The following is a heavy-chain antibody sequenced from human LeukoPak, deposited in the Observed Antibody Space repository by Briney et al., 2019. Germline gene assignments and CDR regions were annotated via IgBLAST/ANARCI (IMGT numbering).Heavy chain of an antibody. J-gene: IGHJ3*02. D-gene: IGHD1-14*01. Sequence: PSETLSLTCTVSGGSINSYYWSWIRQPPGKGLEWIGYISYTGGETNYNPSLKSRLTISVDTSKNQFPLMLTSVTAADTAVYYCARQPGGTAAFDIWAQGTMVTVSS. V-gene: IGHV4-59*08. CDR1: GGSINSYY. CDR3: ARQPGGTAAFDI. CDR2: ISYTGGET.